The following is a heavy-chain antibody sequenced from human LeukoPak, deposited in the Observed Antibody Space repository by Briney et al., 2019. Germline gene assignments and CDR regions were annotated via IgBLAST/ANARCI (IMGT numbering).Heavy chain of an antibody. CDR2: ISSSGSTI. D-gene: IGHD6-13*01. Sequence: GGSLRLSCAASGFTFSDYYMSWIRQAPGKGLEWVSYISSSGSTIYYADSVKGRFTISRDNAKNSLYLQMNSLRAEDTAVYYCARGGDKGHSSSWYRRLGYFDYWGQGTLVTVSS. J-gene: IGHJ4*02. CDR1: GFTFSDYY. V-gene: IGHV3-11*01. CDR3: ARGGDKGHSSSWYRRLGYFDY.